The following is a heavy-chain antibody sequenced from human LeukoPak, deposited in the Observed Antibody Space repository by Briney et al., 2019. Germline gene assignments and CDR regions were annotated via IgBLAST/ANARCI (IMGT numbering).Heavy chain of an antibody. CDR1: GFTFSNYW. D-gene: IGHD4/OR15-4a*01. CDR2: IYSGGNT. Sequence: GGSLRLSCAASGFTFSNYWMSWVRQAPGKGLEWGSFIYSGGNTYYADSVKGRFTISRDNSKNTFHLQMNSLRAEDTAVYYCARRAGAYSHPYDYWGQGTLVTVSS. J-gene: IGHJ4*02. CDR3: ARRAGAYSHPYDY. V-gene: IGHV3-53*01.